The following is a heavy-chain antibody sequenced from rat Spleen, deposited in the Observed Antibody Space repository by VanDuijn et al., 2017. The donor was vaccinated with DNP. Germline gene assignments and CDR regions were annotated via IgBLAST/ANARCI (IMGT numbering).Heavy chain of an antibody. Sequence: QVQLKESGPGLVQPSQTLSLTCTVSGFSLTSYHVHWVRQPPGKGLEWMGAIWSDGDTSSNSAFKSRLSISRDTSRSQVFLELNSLQPEDTAMYFCARMYTTDHYWYFDFWGPGTMVTVSS. CDR3: ARMYTTDHYWYFDF. D-gene: IGHD1-6*01. V-gene: IGHV2-32*01. CDR2: IWSDGDT. J-gene: IGHJ1*01. CDR1: GFSLTSYH.